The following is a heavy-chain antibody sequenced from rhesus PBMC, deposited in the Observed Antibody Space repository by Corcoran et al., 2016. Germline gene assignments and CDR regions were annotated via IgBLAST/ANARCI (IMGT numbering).Heavy chain of an antibody. CDR1: GGSISSGYYY. CDR2: ITYSGST. V-gene: IGHV4-122*02. CDR3: ARPTYGSSSPFDY. J-gene: IGHJ4*01. Sequence: QVQLQESGPGLVKPSETLSLTCAVSGGSISSGYYYRSWIRQPPGKGLEWIGYITYSGSTSYNPSLKSRVTISRDTSKNQFSLKLSSVTAADTAVYYCARPTYGSSSPFDYWGQGVLVTVSS. D-gene: IGHD4-29*01.